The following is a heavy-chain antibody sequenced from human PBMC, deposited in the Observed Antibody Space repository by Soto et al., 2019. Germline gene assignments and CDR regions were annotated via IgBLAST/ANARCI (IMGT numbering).Heavy chain of an antibody. J-gene: IGHJ1*01. D-gene: IGHD4-17*01. Sequence: GGSLRLSCAASGFTFSSYSMNWVRQAPGKGLEWVSSISSSSSYIYYADSVKGRFTISRDNAKNSLYLQMNSLRAEDTAVYYCARDFGQDYYGEHMGPLFQHWGQGTLVTVSS. V-gene: IGHV3-21*01. CDR2: ISSSSSYI. CDR3: ARDFGQDYYGEHMGPLFQH. CDR1: GFTFSSYS.